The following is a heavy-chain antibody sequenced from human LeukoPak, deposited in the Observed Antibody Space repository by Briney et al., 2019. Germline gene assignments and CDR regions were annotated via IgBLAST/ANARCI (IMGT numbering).Heavy chain of an antibody. V-gene: IGHV3-64D*06. J-gene: IGHJ6*02. CDR2: LYSRGTST. D-gene: IGHD3-16*02. CDR1: GFPVPNYA. Sequence: GGSLRLSCLASGFPVPNYALHWVGKAPGKGLDYVSVLYSRGTSTYYADSVKGRFTVSRDSSKNTLYLQMSSLRIEDTAIYYCVRDLSGMDVWGRGTTVTVSS. CDR3: VRDLSGMDV.